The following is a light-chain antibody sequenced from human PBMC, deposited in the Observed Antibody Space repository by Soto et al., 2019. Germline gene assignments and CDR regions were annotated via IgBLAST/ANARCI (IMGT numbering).Light chain of an antibody. CDR3: QHLNSWPPIT. V-gene: IGKV1-9*01. Sequence: DIPLTQSPSFVSASVGDRVTITCRARQDISSCLAWYQQKPGKAPKVLIHGASVLESGVPSRFSGSGSGTHFTLTISNLQPDDFATYYCQHLNSWPPITFGQGTRLDFK. J-gene: IGKJ5*01. CDR1: QDISSC. CDR2: GAS.